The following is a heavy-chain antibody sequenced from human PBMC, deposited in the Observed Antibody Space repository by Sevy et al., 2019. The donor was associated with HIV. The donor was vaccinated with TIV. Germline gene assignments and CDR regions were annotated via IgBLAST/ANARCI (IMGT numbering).Heavy chain of an antibody. J-gene: IGHJ2*01. V-gene: IGHV3-30*18. D-gene: IGHD7-27*01. CDR2: ISDDATNK. CDR1: GLSFHNYG. CDR3: AKEGPLGTSEDWYFDL. Sequence: GGSLRLSCAASGLSFHNYGIHWVRQAPGKGLEWLAVISDDATNKYYADSVRGRFTLSRVNFENTAYLQMNSLGVEDTAVYYCAKEGPLGTSEDWYFDLWGRGTLVTVSS.